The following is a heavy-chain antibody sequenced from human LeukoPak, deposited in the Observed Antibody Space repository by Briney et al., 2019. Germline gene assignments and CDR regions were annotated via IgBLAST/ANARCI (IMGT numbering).Heavy chain of an antibody. J-gene: IGHJ4*02. V-gene: IGHV4-59*01. Sequence: SETLSLTCTVSGGSISSYYWSWIRQPPGKGLEWIGYIYYSGSTNYNPSLQSRVTISVDTPKNQFSLKLSSVTAADTAVYYCAADTGYSSSWGQGTLVTVSS. CDR3: AADTGYSSS. CDR1: GGSISSYY. D-gene: IGHD6-13*01. CDR2: IYYSGST.